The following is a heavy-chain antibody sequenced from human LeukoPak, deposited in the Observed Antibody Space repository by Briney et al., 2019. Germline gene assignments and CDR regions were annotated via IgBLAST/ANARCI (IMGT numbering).Heavy chain of an antibody. J-gene: IGHJ5*02. CDR3: ARDRNYYDSSGYFWFDP. V-gene: IGHV4-34*01. CDR1: GGSSSGYY. D-gene: IGHD3-22*01. CDR2: INHSGST. Sequence: NSSETLSLTCAVYGGSSSGYYWSWIRQPPGKGLEWIGEINHSGSTNYNPSLKSRVTISVDTSKNQFSLKLSSVTAADTAVYYCARDRNYYDSSGYFWFDPWGQGTLVSVSS.